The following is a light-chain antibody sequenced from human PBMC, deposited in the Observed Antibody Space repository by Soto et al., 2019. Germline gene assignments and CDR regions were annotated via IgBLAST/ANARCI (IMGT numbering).Light chain of an antibody. CDR2: AAS. V-gene: IGKV1-39*01. Sequence: DIQMTQSPSSLSASVGDRVTITCRASQSISSYLNCYQQKPGKAPKLLIYAASSLQSGVPSRFSGRGSGTDFTVTISSLQPEDFATYYCQQSYSTPPLTFGGGTKVEIK. J-gene: IGKJ4*01. CDR1: QSISSY. CDR3: QQSYSTPPLT.